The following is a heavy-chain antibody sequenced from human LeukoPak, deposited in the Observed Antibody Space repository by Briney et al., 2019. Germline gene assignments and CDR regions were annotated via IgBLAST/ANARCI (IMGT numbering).Heavy chain of an antibody. CDR3: ARDRVGYYDSSGYRYYYYYGMDV. CDR1: GFTFSSYW. Sequence: GGSLRLSCAASGFTFSSYWMSWVRQAPGKGLEWVANIKQDGSEKYYVDSVKGRFTISRDNAKNSLYLQMNSLRAEDTAVYYCARDRVGYYDSSGYRYYYYYGMDVWGQGTTVTVSS. J-gene: IGHJ6*02. CDR2: IKQDGSEK. V-gene: IGHV3-7*01. D-gene: IGHD3-22*01.